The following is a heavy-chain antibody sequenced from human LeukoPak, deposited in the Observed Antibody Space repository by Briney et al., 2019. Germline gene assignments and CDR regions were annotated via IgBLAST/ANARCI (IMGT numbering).Heavy chain of an antibody. D-gene: IGHD5-18*01. CDR2: LIPIFGTA. Sequence: GASVKVSCKASGGTFSSYAISWVRQAPGQGLEWMGGLIPIFGTANYAQKFQGRVTITADESTSTAYMELSSLRSEDTAVYYCARDRATAMEGYYYYGMDVWGQGTTVTVSS. J-gene: IGHJ6*02. V-gene: IGHV1-69*13. CDR3: ARDRATAMEGYYYYGMDV. CDR1: GGTFSSYA.